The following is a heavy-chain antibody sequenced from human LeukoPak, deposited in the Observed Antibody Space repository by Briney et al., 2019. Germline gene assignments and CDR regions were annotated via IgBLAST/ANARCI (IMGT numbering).Heavy chain of an antibody. CDR1: GGSISSYY. CDR2: IYYSGST. D-gene: IGHD6-13*01. V-gene: IGHV4-59*01. Sequence: SETLSLTCTVSGGSISSYYWSWIRQPPGKGQEWIGYIYYSGSTNYNPSLKSRVTISVDTSKNQFSLKLSSVTAADTAVYYCARGEYSSSWYRPYYFDYWGQGTLVTVSS. CDR3: ARGEYSSSWYRPYYFDY. J-gene: IGHJ4*02.